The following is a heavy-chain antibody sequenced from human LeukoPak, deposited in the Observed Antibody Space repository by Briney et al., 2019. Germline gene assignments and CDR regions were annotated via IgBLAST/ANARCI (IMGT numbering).Heavy chain of an antibody. CDR3: TRGAGTSWFDY. Sequence: ASVKVSCKPSGYTFTVNYLHWVRQAPGQGLEWVGWMNPNSGVTVHAQNFQGRVTMTRDTSISTAYMELSSLTSGDTAVYYCTRGAGTSWFDYWGQGSLVTVSS. V-gene: IGHV1-2*02. J-gene: IGHJ4*02. CDR1: GYTFTVNY. CDR2: MNPNSGVT. D-gene: IGHD2-2*01.